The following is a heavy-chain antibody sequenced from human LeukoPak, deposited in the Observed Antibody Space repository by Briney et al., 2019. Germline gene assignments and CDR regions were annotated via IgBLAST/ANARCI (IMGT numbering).Heavy chain of an antibody. Sequence: PGGSLRLSCAASGFTLSSYAMSWVRQGPGKGLEWVSAISVSGNTYHADSVKGRFTISRDSSKNTLYLQMNSLRAGDAAVYYCAKDQRYYDILTGYYLYYFDYWGQGTLVTVSS. CDR3: AKDQRYYDILTGYYLYYFDY. CDR1: GFTLSSYA. V-gene: IGHV3-23*01. J-gene: IGHJ4*02. CDR2: ISVSGNT. D-gene: IGHD3-9*01.